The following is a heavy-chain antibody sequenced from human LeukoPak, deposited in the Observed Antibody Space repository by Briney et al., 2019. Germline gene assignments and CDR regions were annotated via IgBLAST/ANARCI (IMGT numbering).Heavy chain of an antibody. V-gene: IGHV3-43*02. CDR3: AKDIAAAKPFDP. CDR2: ISGDGGST. J-gene: IGHJ5*02. D-gene: IGHD6-13*01. CDR1: GFTFDDYA. Sequence: PGGSLRLSCAASGFTFDDYAMHWVRQAPGKGLEWVSLISGDGGSTYYADSVKGRFTIPRDNGKNSLYLQMNSLRTEDTALYYCAKDIAAAKPFDPWGQGTLVTVSS.